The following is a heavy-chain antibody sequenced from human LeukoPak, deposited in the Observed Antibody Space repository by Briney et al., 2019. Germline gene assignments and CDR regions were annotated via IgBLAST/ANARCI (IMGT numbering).Heavy chain of an antibody. J-gene: IGHJ4*02. V-gene: IGHV3-48*03. CDR2: ISSSGSTI. CDR3: ARDNYDSSGYYFD. D-gene: IGHD3-22*01. Sequence: GGCLRLSCAASGFTFSSYEMNWVRQAPGKGLEWVSYISSSGSTIYYADSVKGRFTISRDNAKNSLYLQMNSLRAEDTAVYYCARDNYDSSGYYFDWGQGTLVTVSS. CDR1: GFTFSSYE.